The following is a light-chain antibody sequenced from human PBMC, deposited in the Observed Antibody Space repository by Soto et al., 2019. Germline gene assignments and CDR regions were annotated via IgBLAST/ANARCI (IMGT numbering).Light chain of an antibody. CDR2: KAS. Sequence: MTQSPATLSVSPGERATLSCWASQSISSWLAWYQQKPGKAPKLLIYKASSLESGVPSRFSGSGSGTEFTLTISSLQPDDFATYYCQQYNSYSRTFGQGTKVEIK. J-gene: IGKJ1*01. CDR1: QSISSW. V-gene: IGKV1-5*03. CDR3: QQYNSYSRT.